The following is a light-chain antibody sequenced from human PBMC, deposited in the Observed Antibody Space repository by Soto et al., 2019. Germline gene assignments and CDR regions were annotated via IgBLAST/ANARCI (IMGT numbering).Light chain of an antibody. Sequence: DIRMTQSPSSLFGSVWDRVSVTCQATQDINIYLNWYQQKPGKAPNLLIYDASNLEIGVPSRFSGSGSGTHFTFTISSLQTEDIGTYYCQQYDILPITFGRGTRLEI. J-gene: IGKJ5*01. CDR3: QQYDILPIT. CDR1: QDINIY. V-gene: IGKV1-33*01. CDR2: DAS.